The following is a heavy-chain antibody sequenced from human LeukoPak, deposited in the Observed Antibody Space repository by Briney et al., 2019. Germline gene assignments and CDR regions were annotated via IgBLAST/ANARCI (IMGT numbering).Heavy chain of an antibody. Sequence: PGGSLRLSCAASGFTFSSHAMSWVRQAPGKGLEWVSSIGGSGKNTFYADAVKGRFTISRDNSKDTLYLQMNSLRAEDTAVYYCAKDLETINPTMDWGQRTLVTVSS. CDR1: GFTFSSHA. D-gene: IGHD3-10*01. CDR3: AKDLETINPTMD. V-gene: IGHV3-23*01. CDR2: IGGSGKNT. J-gene: IGHJ4*02.